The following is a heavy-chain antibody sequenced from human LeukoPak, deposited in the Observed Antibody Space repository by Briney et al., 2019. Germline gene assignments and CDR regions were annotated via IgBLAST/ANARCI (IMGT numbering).Heavy chain of an antibody. Sequence: SETLSLTCTVSGGSISSYYWSWIRQPAGKGLEWIGRFYTSGSTNYNPSLKSRVTMSVDTSKNQFSLKLSSVTAADTAMYYCARGTLYRGWSYYLDFWGQGSQVTVSS. D-gene: IGHD6-19*01. CDR1: GGSISSYY. CDR3: ARGTLYRGWSYYLDF. V-gene: IGHV4-4*07. J-gene: IGHJ4*02. CDR2: FYTSGST.